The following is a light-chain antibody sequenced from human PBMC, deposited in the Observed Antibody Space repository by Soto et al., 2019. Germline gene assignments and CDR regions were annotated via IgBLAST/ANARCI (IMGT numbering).Light chain of an antibody. Sequence: EIVLTQSLGTLSLSTGERATLSCRASQSVSSTYLAWYQQKPGQGNRLLIYGASTRATGIEDSFSGSGSGTDFILSISRLEPENFAVYHCHLYDTSPPVYTFAQGTKLEI. CDR1: QSVSSTY. V-gene: IGKV3-20*01. J-gene: IGKJ2*01. CDR2: GAS. CDR3: HLYDTSPPVYT.